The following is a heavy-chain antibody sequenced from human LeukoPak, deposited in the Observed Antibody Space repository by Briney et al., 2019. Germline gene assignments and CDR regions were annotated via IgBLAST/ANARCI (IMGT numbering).Heavy chain of an antibody. V-gene: IGHV3-74*01. D-gene: IGHD4-23*01. CDR3: AATIDHGGYDY. CDR1: GFTFSSHW. J-gene: IGHJ4*02. CDR2: IETDGRSI. Sequence: GGSLRLSCAASGFTFSSHWMHWVRRAPGKGLVWVSGIETDGRSISYADSVKGRFTISRDNAKNTLYLQMNSLRAEDTAVYHCAATIDHGGYDYWGQGTLVTVSS.